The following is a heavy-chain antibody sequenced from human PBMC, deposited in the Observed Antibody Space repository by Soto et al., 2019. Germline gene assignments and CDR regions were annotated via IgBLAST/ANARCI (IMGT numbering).Heavy chain of an antibody. V-gene: IGHV1-69*04. CDR3: ARVRGPGDY. CDR2: IIPIVGRP. D-gene: IGHD3-10*01. J-gene: IGHJ4*02. Sequence: QVQLVHSGAEVKKPGSSVKVSCRASGGAFNSYPISWVRQAPGHGLEWMGTIIPIVGRPNYAQKFQGRVSITADKSTCAAFLELSNLRSDDTAIYYCARVRGPGDYWGQGTLVTVSS. CDR1: GGAFNSYP.